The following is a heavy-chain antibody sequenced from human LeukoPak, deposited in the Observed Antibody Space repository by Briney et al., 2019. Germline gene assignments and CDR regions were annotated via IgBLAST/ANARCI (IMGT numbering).Heavy chain of an antibody. CDR3: ARAPFAGYYDSSAYPDY. J-gene: IGHJ4*02. CDR1: GFTFNNYG. D-gene: IGHD3-22*01. Sequence: GGSLRLSCAASGFTFNNYGMHWVRQAPGKGLEWVALIWYDGSNKYYADSVKGRFAISRDNSKNTLYLQMNSLRAEDTAVYYCARAPFAGYYDSSAYPDYWGQGTLVTVSS. V-gene: IGHV3-33*01. CDR2: IWYDGSNK.